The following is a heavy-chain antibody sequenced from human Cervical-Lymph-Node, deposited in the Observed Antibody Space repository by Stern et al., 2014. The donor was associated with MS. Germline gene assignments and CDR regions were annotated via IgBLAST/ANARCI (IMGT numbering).Heavy chain of an antibody. D-gene: IGHD2-8*01. CDR1: GGTLNTSA. Sequence: QMQLVQSGAEVKKPGSSVKVSCKASGGTLNTSAINWVRQAPGQGLEWMGGIPIFGATNYAQKFQGRLTITADESTTTAYMELNSLRSEDTAMYYCARVRCPNGVCYPRLDYWGQGILVTVSS. CDR2: IPIFGAT. CDR3: ARVRCPNGVCYPRLDY. J-gene: IGHJ4*02. V-gene: IGHV1-69*01.